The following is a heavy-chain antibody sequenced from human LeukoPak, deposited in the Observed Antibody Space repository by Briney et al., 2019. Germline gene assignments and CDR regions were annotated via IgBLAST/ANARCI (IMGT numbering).Heavy chain of an antibody. CDR3: ARDCSSTSCYGRAFDI. Sequence: GGSLRLSCAASGFTFSDYYMSWIRQAPGKGLEWVSYISSSGSTIYYADSVKGRFTISRDNAKNSLYLQMNSLRAEDTAVYCCARDCSSTSCYGRAFDIWGQGTMVTVSS. V-gene: IGHV3-11*01. CDR1: GFTFSDYY. D-gene: IGHD2-2*01. J-gene: IGHJ3*02. CDR2: ISSSGSTI.